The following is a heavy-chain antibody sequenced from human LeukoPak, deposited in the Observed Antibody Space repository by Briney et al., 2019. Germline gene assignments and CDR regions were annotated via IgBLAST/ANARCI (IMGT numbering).Heavy chain of an antibody. CDR2: IYYSGST. J-gene: IGHJ4*02. CDR3: ARAPPTYCGGDCYTNYFDY. D-gene: IGHD2-21*02. CDR1: GGSVSSGSYY. Sequence: SETLSLTCTVSGGSVSSGSYYWSWIRQPPGKGLEWIGYIYYSGSTNYNPSLKSRVTISVDTSKNQFSLKLSSVTAADTAVYYCARAPPTYCGGDCYTNYFDYWGQGTLVTVSS. V-gene: IGHV4-61*01.